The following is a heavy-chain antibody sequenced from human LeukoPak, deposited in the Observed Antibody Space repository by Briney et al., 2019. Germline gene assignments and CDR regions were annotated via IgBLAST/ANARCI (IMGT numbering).Heavy chain of an antibody. CDR3: ARHGRGSGSYYDY. CDR1: GGSISSYY. J-gene: IGHJ4*02. V-gene: IGHV4-59*08. CDR2: IYYSGST. D-gene: IGHD3-10*01. Sequence: SETLSLTCTVSGGSISSYYWSWIRQPPGKGLEWIGYIYYSGSTNCNPSLKSRVTISVDTSKNQFSLKLSSVTAADTAVYYCARHGRGSGSYYDYWGQGTLVTVSS.